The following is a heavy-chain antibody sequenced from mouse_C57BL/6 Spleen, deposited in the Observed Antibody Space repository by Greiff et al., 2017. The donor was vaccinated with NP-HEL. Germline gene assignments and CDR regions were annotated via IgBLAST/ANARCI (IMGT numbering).Heavy chain of an antibody. CDR3: AKEQLTGTWAY. V-gene: IGHV3-6*01. CDR1: GYSITSGYY. D-gene: IGHD4-1*01. Sequence: EVQLQESGPGLVKPSQSLSLTCSVTGYSITSGYYWNWIRQFPGNKLEWMGYISYDGSNNYNPSLKNRISITRDTSKNQFFLKLNSVTTEDTATYYCAKEQLTGTWAYWGQGTLVTVSA. J-gene: IGHJ3*01. CDR2: ISYDGSN.